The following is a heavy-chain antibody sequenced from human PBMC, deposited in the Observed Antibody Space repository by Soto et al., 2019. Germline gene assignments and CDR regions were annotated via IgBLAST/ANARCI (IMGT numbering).Heavy chain of an antibody. CDR1: GGSISSSSYY. J-gene: IGHJ4*02. Sequence: SETLSLTCTVSGGSISSSSYYWGWIRQPPGKGLEWIGSIYYSGSTYYNPSLKSRVTISVDTSKNQFSLKLSSVTAADTAVYYCARPQYSSSSGWNYWGQGTLVTVSS. D-gene: IGHD6-6*01. CDR2: IYYSGST. V-gene: IGHV4-39*01. CDR3: ARPQYSSSSGWNY.